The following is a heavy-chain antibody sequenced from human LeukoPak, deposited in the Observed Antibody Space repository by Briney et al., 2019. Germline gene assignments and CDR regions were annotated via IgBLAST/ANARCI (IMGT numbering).Heavy chain of an antibody. V-gene: IGHV4-59*01. CDR3: ARGATMVRGVVPAYNWFDP. CDR2: IYYSGST. CDR1: GGSISSYY. J-gene: IGHJ5*02. D-gene: IGHD3-10*01. Sequence: SETLSLTCTVSGGSISSYYWNWIRQPPGKGLEWIGYIYYSGSTNYNPSLKSRVTISVDTSKNQFSLKLSSVTAADTAVYYCARGATMVRGVVPAYNWFDPWGQGTLVTVSS.